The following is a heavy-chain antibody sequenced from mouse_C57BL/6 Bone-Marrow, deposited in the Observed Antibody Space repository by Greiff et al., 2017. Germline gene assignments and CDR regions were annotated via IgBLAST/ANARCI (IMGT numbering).Heavy chain of an antibody. CDR2: IYPRRGNT. V-gene: IGHV1-81*01. CDR3: AREGWLLRAMDY. Sequence: QVQLQQSGAELARPGASVKLSCKASGYTFTSYGISWVKQRTGQGLEWIGEIYPRRGNTYYNEKFKGKATLTADKSSSTAYMELRSLTSEDSAVYFCAREGWLLRAMDYWGQGTSVTVSS. J-gene: IGHJ4*01. CDR1: GYTFTSYG. D-gene: IGHD2-3*01.